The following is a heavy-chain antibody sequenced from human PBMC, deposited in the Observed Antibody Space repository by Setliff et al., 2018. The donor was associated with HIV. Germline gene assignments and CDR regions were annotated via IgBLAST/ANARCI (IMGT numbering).Heavy chain of an antibody. CDR1: GFTFDDYG. V-gene: IGHV3-23*01. D-gene: IGHD6-19*01. CDR3: AKSASWDLRGWLH. Sequence: GGSLRLSCAASGFTFDDYGMSWVRQAPGKGLEWVSYITGGSDIVYYADSVKGRFTMSRDYSKNTIYLQMSSLRAEDSAVYYCAKSASWDLRGWLHWGQGTPVTVSS. CDR2: ITGGSDIV. J-gene: IGHJ4*02.